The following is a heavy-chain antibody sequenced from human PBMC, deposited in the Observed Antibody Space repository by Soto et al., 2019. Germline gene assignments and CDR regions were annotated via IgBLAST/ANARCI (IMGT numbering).Heavy chain of an antibody. CDR2: VSSTGST. CDR1: GASITQYY. V-gene: IGHV4-59*01. J-gene: IGHJ4*02. Sequence: SETLSLTCTVSGASITQYYWNWIRQSPGKGLEWIVSVSSTGSTVYNPSLTSRVTVSVDTSKNQFSLKLSSVTAADTAVYYCAREPRQGDRIYYFDYWGQGALVTVSS. CDR3: AREPRQGDRIYYFDY. D-gene: IGHD2-21*02.